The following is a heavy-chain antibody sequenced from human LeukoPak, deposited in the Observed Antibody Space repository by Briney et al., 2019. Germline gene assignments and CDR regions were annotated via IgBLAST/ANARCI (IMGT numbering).Heavy chain of an antibody. Sequence: ASVKVSCEASGYTFTSYAMNWVRQAPGQGLEWMGWINTNTGNPTYAQGFTGRFVFSLDTSVSTAYLQISSLKAEDTAVYYCARDTGFSMVRGILFWGQGTLVTVSS. J-gene: IGHJ4*02. CDR2: INTNTGNP. D-gene: IGHD3-10*01. CDR1: GYTFTSYA. V-gene: IGHV7-4-1*02. CDR3: ARDTGFSMVRGILF.